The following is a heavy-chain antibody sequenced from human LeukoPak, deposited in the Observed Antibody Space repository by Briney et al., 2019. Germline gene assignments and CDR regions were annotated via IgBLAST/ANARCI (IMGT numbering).Heavy chain of an antibody. D-gene: IGHD3-16*01. CDR1: GFTFYIYA. V-gene: IGHV3-23*01. CDR2: MCGSAGCT. J-gene: IGHJ4*02. CDR3: AKDRPNYYETNGHYYRRDGDY. Sequence: PGGSLRLSCAASGFTFYIYAMSWVRQAPGKGLEWVASMCGSAGCTYYADSVKGRFTISRDNSKNILYLQMNSLRAEDTARYYCAKDRPNYYETNGHYYRRDGDYWGQGTLVTVSS.